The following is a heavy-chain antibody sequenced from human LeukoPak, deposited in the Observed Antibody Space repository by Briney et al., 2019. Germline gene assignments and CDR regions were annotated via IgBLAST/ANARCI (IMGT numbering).Heavy chain of an antibody. Sequence: SVKVSCKASGGTLSSYAISWERQAPGQGLEWMGRIIPILGIANYAQKFQGRVTITADKSTSTAYMELSSLRSEDTAVYYCAIPRGYSYGYSYMDVWGKGTTVTVSS. J-gene: IGHJ6*03. CDR3: AIPRGYSYGYSYMDV. D-gene: IGHD5-18*01. CDR2: IIPILGIA. CDR1: GGTLSSYA. V-gene: IGHV1-69*04.